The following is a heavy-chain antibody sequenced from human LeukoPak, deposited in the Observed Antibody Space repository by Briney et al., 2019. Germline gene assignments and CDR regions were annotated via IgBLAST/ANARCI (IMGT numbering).Heavy chain of an antibody. CDR3: ARELDGSGTYPMDV. J-gene: IGHJ6*02. Sequence: GGSLRLSCAASGFTFSSYAMHWVRQAPGKGLEWVAVISYDGSNKYYADSVKGRFTISRDNSKNTLYLQMNSLRAEDTAVYYCARELDGSGTYPMDVWGQGTTVTVSS. D-gene: IGHD3-10*01. CDR1: GFTFSSYA. V-gene: IGHV3-30*01. CDR2: ISYDGSNK.